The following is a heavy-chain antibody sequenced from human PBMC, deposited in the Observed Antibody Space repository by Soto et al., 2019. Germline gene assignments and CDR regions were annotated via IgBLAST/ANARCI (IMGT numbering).Heavy chain of an antibody. CDR2: IFHSGTT. V-gene: IGHV4-28*01. J-gene: IGHJ3*02. D-gene: IGHD2-2*01. CDR3: ARSPYADALDI. Sequence: QVQLQESGPGLVKPSDTLSLTCAVSGYSITNVNWWAWIRQPPGKGLEWIGYIFHSGTTHYNPSLKSRVTMSVDTSKNQFSLQVDSLTAEDTAVYYCARSPYADALDIWGQGTMVTVSS. CDR1: GYSITNVNW.